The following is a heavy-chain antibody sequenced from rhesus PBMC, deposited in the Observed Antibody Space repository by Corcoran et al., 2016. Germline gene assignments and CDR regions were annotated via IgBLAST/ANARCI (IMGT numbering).Heavy chain of an antibody. CDR1: GFTFSNYW. Sequence: EVQLVESGGGLVQPGGSLRLSCAASGFTFSNYWMSWVRQSPGKGLDWVGRIKNKADGGTAAYAEYVNGRFTISRDDSKNTLYLQMNSLKTEDTAVYYCTRGGGTAGTVYWGQGVLVTVSS. J-gene: IGHJ4*01. D-gene: IGHD5-24*01. CDR3: TRGGGTAGTVY. CDR2: IKNKADGGTA. V-gene: IGHV3-16*02.